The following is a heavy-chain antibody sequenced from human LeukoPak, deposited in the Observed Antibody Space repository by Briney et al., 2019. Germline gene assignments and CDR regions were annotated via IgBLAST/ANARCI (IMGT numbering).Heavy chain of an antibody. V-gene: IGHV1-8*03. Sequence: GASVKVSCKASGYTFTSYDINWVRQATGQGLEWMGWMNPNSGNTGYAQKFQGRVTITRNTSISTAYMELSSLRSEDTAVYYCARVEYSSSLGVDWFGPWGQGTLVTVSS. CDR2: MNPNSGNT. J-gene: IGHJ5*02. CDR1: GYTFTSYD. CDR3: ARVEYSSSLGVDWFGP. D-gene: IGHD6-6*01.